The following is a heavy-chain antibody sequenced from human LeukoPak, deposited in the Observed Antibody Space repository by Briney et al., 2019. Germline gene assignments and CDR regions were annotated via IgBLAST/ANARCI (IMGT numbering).Heavy chain of an antibody. D-gene: IGHD5-12*01. Sequence: ASVKVPCKASGGTFSSYAISWVRQAPGQGLEWMGGIIPIFGTANYAQKFQGRVTITADESTSTAYMELSSLRSEDTAVYYCAGEPGGYDSAFDYWGQGTLVTVSS. CDR2: IIPIFGTA. V-gene: IGHV1-69*13. J-gene: IGHJ4*02. CDR1: GGTFSSYA. CDR3: AGEPGGYDSAFDY.